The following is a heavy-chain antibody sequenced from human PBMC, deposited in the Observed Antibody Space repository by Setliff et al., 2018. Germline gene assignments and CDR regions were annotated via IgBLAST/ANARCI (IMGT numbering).Heavy chain of an antibody. CDR3: ARDVFPYHYEGAFDI. CDR2: INPSSGRT. Sequence: GASVNVSCKASGYTFTSHYMHWVRQAPGLGLGWMGTINPSSGRTSYAQKFQGRVTMTRDTSTSTVYMDMSSLRSEDTAVYYCARDVFPYHYEGAFDIWAKGQWSPSPQ. D-gene: IGHD3-22*01. V-gene: IGHV1-46*01. CDR1: GYTFTSHY. J-gene: IGHJ3*02.